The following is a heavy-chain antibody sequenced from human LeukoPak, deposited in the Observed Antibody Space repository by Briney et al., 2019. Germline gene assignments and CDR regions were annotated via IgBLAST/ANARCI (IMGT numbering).Heavy chain of an antibody. Sequence: GGSLRLSCAASGLTFSDYAMHWVRQAPGKGLEFVSVIGPIGVYTYYANSVKGRFTISRDNSKSTVSLQMGSLRDEDMAVYYCARSPPGRINWNYYDYWGRGTLVTVSS. CDR1: GLTFSDYA. CDR2: IGPIGVYT. D-gene: IGHD1-1*01. V-gene: IGHV3-64*01. J-gene: IGHJ4*02. CDR3: ARSPPGRINWNYYDY.